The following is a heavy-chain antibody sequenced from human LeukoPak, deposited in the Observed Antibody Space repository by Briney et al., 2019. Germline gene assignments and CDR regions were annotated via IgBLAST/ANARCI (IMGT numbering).Heavy chain of an antibody. CDR2: ISYDGSNK. CDR3: ARDLRYFDWLLLSGDTVGY. CDR1: GFTFSSYA. J-gene: IGHJ4*02. D-gene: IGHD3-9*01. Sequence: GPLRLSCAASGFTFSSYAMHWVRQAPGKGLEWVAVISYDGSNKYYADSVKGRFTISRDNFKNTLYLQMNSLRAEDTAVYYCARDLRYFDWLLLSGDTVGYWGQGTLVTVSS. V-gene: IGHV3-30-3*01.